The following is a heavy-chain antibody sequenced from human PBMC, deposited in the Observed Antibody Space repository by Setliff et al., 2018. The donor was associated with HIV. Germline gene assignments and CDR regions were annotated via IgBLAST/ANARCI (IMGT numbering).Heavy chain of an antibody. V-gene: IGHV3-33*08. CDR1: GFAFNNYW. D-gene: IGHD3-22*01. J-gene: IGHJ4*02. CDR2: IWYDGTNA. CDR3: AGDLFPYYHDSSPYYPPGY. Sequence: GESLKISCAASGFAFNNYWMHWVRQSPGNGLEWVAGIWYDGTNAEYLDSVKGRFTISRDNAKNTLYLQMNSLRAEDTAVYYCAGDLFPYYHDSSPYYPPGYWGQGTLVTV.